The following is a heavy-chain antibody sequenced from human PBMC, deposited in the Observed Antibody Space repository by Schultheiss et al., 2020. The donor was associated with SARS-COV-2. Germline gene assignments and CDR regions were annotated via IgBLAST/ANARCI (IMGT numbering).Heavy chain of an antibody. CDR3: ARGEKTGTTFFDY. Sequence: KISCKASGGTFSSYAISWVRQAPGQGLEWMGGIIPIFGTANYAQKFQGRVTITADKSTSTAYMELSSLRSEDTAVYYCARGEKTGTTFFDYWGQGTLVTVSS. D-gene: IGHD1-1*01. CDR1: GGTFSSYA. V-gene: IGHV1-69*06. J-gene: IGHJ4*02. CDR2: IIPIFGTA.